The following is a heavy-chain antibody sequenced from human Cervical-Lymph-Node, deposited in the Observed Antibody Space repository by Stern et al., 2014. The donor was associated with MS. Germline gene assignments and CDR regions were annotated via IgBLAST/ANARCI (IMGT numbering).Heavy chain of an antibody. V-gene: IGHV1-69*01. CDR1: GGTFSTYA. D-gene: IGHD3-10*01. CDR2: MIPILGTA. J-gene: IGHJ3*02. CDR3: VRDQRHYGSGHYAFDI. Sequence: VQLVQSGAEVKKPGSSVKVSCKASGGTFSTYAFSWVRQDPGQGLAWMGGMIPILGTANYAQKYQGRVTITADESIKTVYMEMRSLRSEDAAVYFCVRDQRHYGSGHYAFDIWGQGTVVTVSS.